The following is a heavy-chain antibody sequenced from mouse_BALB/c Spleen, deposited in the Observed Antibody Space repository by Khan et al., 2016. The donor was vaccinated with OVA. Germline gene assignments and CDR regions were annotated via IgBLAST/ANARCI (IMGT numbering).Heavy chain of an antibody. CDR1: GYTFTDYN. Sequence: VQLQQSGPELVKPGASVKISCKASGYTFTDYNMDWVKQSLGKSLVWIGYIYPNNGGAGYNQKFKTKATLTVDISSSTAYMQLRSVTTEDSAVXHCARAGDGSFAYWGQGTLVTVSA. D-gene: IGHD1-1*01. J-gene: IGHJ3*01. V-gene: IGHV1S29*02. CDR2: IYPNNGGA. CDR3: ARAGDGSFAY.